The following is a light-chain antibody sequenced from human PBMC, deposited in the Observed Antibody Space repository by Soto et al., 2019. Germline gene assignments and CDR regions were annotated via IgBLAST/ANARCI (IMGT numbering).Light chain of an antibody. CDR3: SSYAGSNSFV. CDR1: SSDVGGYNY. V-gene: IGLV2-8*01. Sequence: QSVLTQPPSASGSPGQSVTISCTGTSSDVGGYNYVSWYQQHPGKVPKLMIYEVNKRPSGVPDHFSGSKSGNTASLTVSGLQADDEADYYCSSYAGSNSFVLGTGTKVTVL. J-gene: IGLJ1*01. CDR2: EVN.